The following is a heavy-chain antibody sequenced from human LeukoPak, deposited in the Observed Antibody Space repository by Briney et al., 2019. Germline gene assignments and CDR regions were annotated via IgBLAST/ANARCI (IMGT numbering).Heavy chain of an antibody. CDR1: GGSISSSSYY. D-gene: IGHD3-22*01. CDR2: IYYSGST. J-gene: IGHJ4*02. V-gene: IGHV4-39*01. CDR3: ARLRYYDSSGSPEFDY. Sequence: SETLSLTCTVSGGSISSSSYYWGWIRQPPGKGLEWIGSIYYSGSTYYNPSPKSRVTISVDTSKNQFSLKLSSVTAADTAVYYCARLRYYDSSGSPEFDYWGQGTLVTVSS.